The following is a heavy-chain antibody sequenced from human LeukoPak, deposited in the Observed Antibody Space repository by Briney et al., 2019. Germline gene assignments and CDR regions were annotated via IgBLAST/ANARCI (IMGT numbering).Heavy chain of an antibody. Sequence: PSETLSLTCAVYGESFSGYYWSWIRQPPGKGLEWIGEINHSGSTNYNPSLKSRVTISVDTSKNQFSLKLRSVTAADTAVYYCARGRQDVNMILVVMAGVSYYLDVWSKGTTVTVS. J-gene: IGHJ6*03. V-gene: IGHV4-34*01. D-gene: IGHD3-22*01. CDR2: INHSGST. CDR1: GESFSGYY. CDR3: ARGRQDVNMILVVMAGVSYYLDV.